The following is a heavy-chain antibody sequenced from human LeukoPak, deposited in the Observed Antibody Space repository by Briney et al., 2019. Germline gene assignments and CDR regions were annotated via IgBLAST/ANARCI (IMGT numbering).Heavy chain of an antibody. J-gene: IGHJ4*02. V-gene: IGHV3-30*04. D-gene: IGHD3-22*01. CDR1: GFTFSSYA. CDR2: ISYDGSNK. CDR3: ARDSGYYIPSSSLPDY. Sequence: PGRSLRLSCAASGFTFSSYAMHWVHQAPGKGLEWVAVISYDGSNKYYADSVKGRFTISRDNSKNTLYLQMNSLRAEDTAVYYCARDSGYYIPSSSLPDYWGQGTLVTVSS.